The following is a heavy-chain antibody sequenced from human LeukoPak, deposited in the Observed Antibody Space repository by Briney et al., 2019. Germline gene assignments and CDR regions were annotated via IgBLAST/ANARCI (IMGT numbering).Heavy chain of an antibody. V-gene: IGHV3-66*01. D-gene: IGHD1-1*01. CDR2: IYNTGST. CDR3: ARAATGTRNAFDI. J-gene: IGHJ3*02. CDR1: GFTVSSNY. Sequence: GGSLRLSCAASGFTVSSNYMSWVRQAPGKGLEWVSVIYNTGSTNYADSVKGRFTISRDSAKNTLYLQMSSLRAEDTAVYFCARAATGTRNAFDIWGQGTMVTVSS.